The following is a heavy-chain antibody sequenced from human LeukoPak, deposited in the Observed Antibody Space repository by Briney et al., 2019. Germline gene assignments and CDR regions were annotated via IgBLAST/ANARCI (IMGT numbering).Heavy chain of an antibody. CDR1: GFTFSSYE. D-gene: IGHD3-22*01. CDR2: ISSSGSTI. V-gene: IGHV3-48*03. Sequence: PGGSLRLSCAASGFTFSSYEMNWVRQAPGKGLEWVSYISSSGSTIYYADSVKGRFTISRDNAKNSLYLQMNSLRAEDTAVYYCARDLDYYDSSALGYWGQGTLVTVSS. CDR3: ARDLDYYDSSALGY. J-gene: IGHJ4*02.